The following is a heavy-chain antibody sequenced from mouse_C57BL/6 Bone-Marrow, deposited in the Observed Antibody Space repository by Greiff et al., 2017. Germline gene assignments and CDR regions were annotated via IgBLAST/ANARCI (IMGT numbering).Heavy chain of an antibody. V-gene: IGHV1-64*01. CDR1: GYTFTSYW. Sequence: QVQLQQPGAELVKPGASVKLSCKASGYTFTSYWMHWVKQRPGQGLEWIGMIHPNSGSTNYNEKFKSKATLTVDKSSSTAYMQLSSLTSEDSAVXYYAPIYSNLFYWYFDVWGTGTTVTVSS. CDR3: APIYSNLFYWYFDV. J-gene: IGHJ1*03. D-gene: IGHD2-5*01. CDR2: IHPNSGST.